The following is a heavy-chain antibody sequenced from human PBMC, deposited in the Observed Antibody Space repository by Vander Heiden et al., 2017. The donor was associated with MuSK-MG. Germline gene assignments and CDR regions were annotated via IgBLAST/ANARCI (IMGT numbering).Heavy chain of an antibody. J-gene: IGHJ4*02. CDR2: INHRGST. CDR1: GGSFSGYY. CDR3: ARGRANDYGGNRYFDY. Sequence: QVQLQQWGAGLLKPSETLSLTCAVYGGSFSGYYWRWIRQHPGKGLEWIVEINHRGSTNYNPSLKSRVTISVDTSKNQCSLQLSSVTAADTAVYYCARGRANDYGGNRYFDYWGQGTLVTVSS. V-gene: IGHV4-34*01. D-gene: IGHD4-17*01.